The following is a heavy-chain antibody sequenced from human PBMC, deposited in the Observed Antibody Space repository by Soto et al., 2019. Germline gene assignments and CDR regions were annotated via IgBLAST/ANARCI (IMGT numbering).Heavy chain of an antibody. J-gene: IGHJ4*01. CDR2: VKSKTDGGTT. CDR1: GFIFSNAW. V-gene: IGHV3-15*07. Sequence: GGSLRLFCAASGFIFSNAWINWVRQAPGKGLEWVGRVKSKTDGGTTDFAAPVKGRFAISRDDSKNMEYLEMNSLKTEDTAIYYCTTDSYMTNIIVRFDYWGHGTLVTVSS. CDR3: TTDSYMTNIIVRFDY. D-gene: IGHD4-17*01.